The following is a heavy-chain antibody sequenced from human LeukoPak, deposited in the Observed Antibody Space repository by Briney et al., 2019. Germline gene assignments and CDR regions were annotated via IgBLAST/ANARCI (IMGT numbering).Heavy chain of an antibody. D-gene: IGHD2-15*01. J-gene: IGHJ6*02. CDR3: ARGRDCSGGSCYSGTDYYCGMDV. CDR1: GYTFTSYD. Sequence: ASVKVSCKASGYTFTSYDINWVRQATGQGLEWMGWMNPNSGNTGYAQKFQGRVTMTRNTSIGTAYMELSSLRSEDTAVYYCARGRDCSGGSCYSGTDYYCGMDVWGQGTTVTVSS. V-gene: IGHV1-8*01. CDR2: MNPNSGNT.